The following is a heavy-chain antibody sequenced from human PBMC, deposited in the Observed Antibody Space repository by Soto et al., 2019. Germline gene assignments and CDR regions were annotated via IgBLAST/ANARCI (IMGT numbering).Heavy chain of an antibody. CDR2: IIPILGIA. D-gene: IGHD4-17*01. Sequence: QVQLVQSGAEVKKPGSSVKVSCKASGGTFSSYTISWVRQAPGQGLEWMGRIIPILGIANYAQKFQGRVTITADKSTSTAYMELSSLRSEDTAVYYCALDSHGMTTVPNYYYYGMDVWGQGTTVTVSS. CDR1: GGTFSSYT. V-gene: IGHV1-69*02. J-gene: IGHJ6*02. CDR3: ALDSHGMTTVPNYYYYGMDV.